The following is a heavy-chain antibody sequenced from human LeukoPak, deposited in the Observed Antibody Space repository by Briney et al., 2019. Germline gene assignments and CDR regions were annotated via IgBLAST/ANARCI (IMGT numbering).Heavy chain of an antibody. CDR2: MNPNSGNT. V-gene: IGHV1-8*01. Sequence: GASVKVSCKASGYTFTGYDINWVRQATGQGLEWMGWMNPNSGNTGYAQKLQGRVTMTRNTSISTAYMELSSLRSEDTAVYYCARGSPHYYYDSSGYYSYGMDVWGQGTTVTVSS. D-gene: IGHD3-22*01. CDR1: GYTFTGYD. J-gene: IGHJ6*02. CDR3: ARGSPHYYYDSSGYYSYGMDV.